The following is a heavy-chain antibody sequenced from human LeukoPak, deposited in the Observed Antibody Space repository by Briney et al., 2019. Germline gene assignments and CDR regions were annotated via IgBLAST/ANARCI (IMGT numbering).Heavy chain of an antibody. J-gene: IGHJ4*02. CDR2: IYSGGST. D-gene: IGHD6-13*01. CDR3: ARGAYSSRIDY. CDR1: GFTVSSNY. V-gene: IGHV3-53*01. Sequence: GGSLRLSCAASGFTVSSNYMSWVRQAPGKGLEWVSVIYSGGSTYYADSVKGRFTISRDNSKNTLYLQMNSLRAEDTAVYYCARGAYSSRIDYWGQGTLVTVSS.